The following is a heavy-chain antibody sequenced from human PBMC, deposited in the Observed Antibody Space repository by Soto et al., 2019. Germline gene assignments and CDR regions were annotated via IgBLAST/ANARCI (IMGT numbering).Heavy chain of an antibody. V-gene: IGHV4-39*01. J-gene: IGHJ5*02. D-gene: IGHD6-13*01. CDR3: ARPVSSPRDWFDP. CDR2: IYYSGST. Sequence: LSLTCTVSGGSISSSSYYWGWIRQPPGKGLEWIGSIYYSGSTYYNPSLKSRLTISVDTSKNQFSLKLSSVTAADTAVYYCARPVSSPRDWFDPWGQGTLVTVSS. CDR1: GGSISSSSYY.